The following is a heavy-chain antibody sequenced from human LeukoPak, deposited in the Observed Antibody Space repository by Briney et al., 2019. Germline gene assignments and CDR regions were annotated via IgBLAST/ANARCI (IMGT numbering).Heavy chain of an antibody. Sequence: ASVKVSCKASGGTFSSYAISWVRQAPGKGLEWMGGFDPEDGETIYAQKFQGRVTMTEDTSTNTAYMELSSLRSEDTAVYYCATMIVESTFDYWGQGTLVTVSS. CDR2: FDPEDGET. CDR3: ATMIVESTFDY. CDR1: GGTFSSYA. D-gene: IGHD3-22*01. J-gene: IGHJ4*02. V-gene: IGHV1-24*01.